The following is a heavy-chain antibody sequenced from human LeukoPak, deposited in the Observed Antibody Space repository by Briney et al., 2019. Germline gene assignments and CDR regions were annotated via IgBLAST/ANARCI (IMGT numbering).Heavy chain of an antibody. Sequence: GASVKVSCKASGYTFTSYYMHWVRQAPGQGLEWMGIINPSGGSTSYARKFQGRVTMTRDTSTSTVYMELSSLRSEDTAVYYCARELTGGAIYYYYYYGMDVWGQGTTVTVSS. CDR1: GYTFTSYY. CDR3: ARELTGGAIYYYYYYGMDV. CDR2: INPSGGST. V-gene: IGHV1-46*01. D-gene: IGHD7-27*01. J-gene: IGHJ6*02.